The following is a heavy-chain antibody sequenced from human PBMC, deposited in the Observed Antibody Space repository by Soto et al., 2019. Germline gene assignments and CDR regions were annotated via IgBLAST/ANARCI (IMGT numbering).Heavy chain of an antibody. CDR1: GGSISSRSYY. CDR2: TYDTGST. CDR3: ARTGYGNHFDY. J-gene: IGHJ4*02. V-gene: IGHV4-61*01. D-gene: IGHD5-18*01. Sequence: PSETLSLTCTVSGGSISSRSYYWGWIRQPPGKRLECIGYTYDTGSTNYNPSLMSRVAISVDTSKNQFSLKVTSVTAADTALYFCARTGYGNHFDYWGRGTLVTVSS.